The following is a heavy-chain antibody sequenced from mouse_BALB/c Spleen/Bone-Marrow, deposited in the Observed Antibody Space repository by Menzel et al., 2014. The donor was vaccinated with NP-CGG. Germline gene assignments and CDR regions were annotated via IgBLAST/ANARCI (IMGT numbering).Heavy chain of an antibody. J-gene: IGHJ3*01. Sequence: QVQLQQSGAELVKPGASVKLSCKASGYTFTSYWMHWVKQRPVQGLEWIGEIDPSDSYTNYNQKFKGKATLTVDKSSSTAYMELRSLTSEDSAVYYCANYDYDWFAYWGQGTLVTVSA. CDR1: GYTFTSYW. D-gene: IGHD2-4*01. CDR3: ANYDYDWFAY. V-gene: IGHV1-69*02. CDR2: IDPSDSYT.